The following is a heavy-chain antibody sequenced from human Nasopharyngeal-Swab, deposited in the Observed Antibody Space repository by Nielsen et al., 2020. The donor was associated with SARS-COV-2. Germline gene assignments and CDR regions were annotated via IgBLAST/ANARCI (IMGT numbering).Heavy chain of an antibody. J-gene: IGHJ4*02. Sequence: GGSLRLSCAVYGGSFSSYSMNWVRQAPGKGLEWVSYISSSSSTIYYADSVKGRFTISRDNAKNSLYLQMNSLRAEDTAVYYCARDMGSGSYFSYWGQGTLVTVSS. CDR2: ISSSSSTI. CDR1: GGSFSSYS. CDR3: ARDMGSGSYFSY. D-gene: IGHD1-26*01. V-gene: IGHV3-48*01.